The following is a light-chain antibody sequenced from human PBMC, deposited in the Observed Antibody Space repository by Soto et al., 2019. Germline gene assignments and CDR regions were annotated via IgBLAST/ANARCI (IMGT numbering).Light chain of an antibody. V-gene: IGLV2-14*01. J-gene: IGLJ2*01. Sequence: QSALTQPASVSGSPGQSITISCTGTSSDVGGYNYVSWFQQHPGKAPKLMIFEVSNRPSGVSNRFSGSKSGNTASLTISGLQAEDEADYYCSSYTGSSINTVVFGGGTQLTVL. CDR2: EVS. CDR1: SSDVGGYNY. CDR3: SSYTGSSINTVV.